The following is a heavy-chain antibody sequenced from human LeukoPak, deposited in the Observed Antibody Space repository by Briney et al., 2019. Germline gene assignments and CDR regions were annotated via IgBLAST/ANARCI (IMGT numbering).Heavy chain of an antibody. CDR1: GFTFSDYY. V-gene: IGHV3-11*01. CDR3: SRDSAMAMTTD. Sequence: PGGSLRLSCAASGFTFSDYYMSWIRQAPGKGLEWVSYISSSGSTIYYADSVKGRFTISRDNAKNSLYLQMNSLRAEDTAVYYSSRDSAMAMTTDWGQGTLVTVSS. D-gene: IGHD3-22*01. J-gene: IGHJ4*02. CDR2: ISSSGSTI.